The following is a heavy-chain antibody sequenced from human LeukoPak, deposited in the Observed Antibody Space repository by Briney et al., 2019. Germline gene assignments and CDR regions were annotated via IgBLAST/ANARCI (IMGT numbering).Heavy chain of an antibody. CDR2: IIPIFGTA. CDR1: GGTFSSYA. D-gene: IGHD3-22*01. Sequence: SVKVSCKASGGTFSSYAISWVRQAPGRGLEWMGGIIPIFGTANYAQKFQGRVTITADESTSTAYMELSSLRSEDTAVYYCARDSRYYDSSGYYLSYWGQGTLVTVSS. CDR3: ARDSRYYDSSGYYLSY. V-gene: IGHV1-69*13. J-gene: IGHJ4*02.